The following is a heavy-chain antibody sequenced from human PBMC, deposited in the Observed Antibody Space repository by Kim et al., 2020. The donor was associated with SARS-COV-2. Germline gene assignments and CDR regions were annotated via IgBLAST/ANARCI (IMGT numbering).Heavy chain of an antibody. CDR3: ARASFFYERSGYHFDY. D-gene: IGHD3-22*01. V-gene: IGHV1-69*04. Sequence: SVKVSCKASGGTFSSYAINWVRQAPGQGLEWMGRIIPILGIANYAQKFQGRVTITADKSTSTAYMELSSLRSEDTAVYYCARASFFYERSGYHFDYWGQ. CDR1: GGTFSSYA. CDR2: IIPILGIA. J-gene: IGHJ4*02.